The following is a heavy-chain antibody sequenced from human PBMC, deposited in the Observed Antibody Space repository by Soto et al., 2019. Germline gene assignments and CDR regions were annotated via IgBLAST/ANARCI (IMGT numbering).Heavy chain of an antibody. CDR3: ARDQRRDYDFWSGYSQGFDY. CDR2: INAANGNT. J-gene: IGHJ4*02. D-gene: IGHD3-3*01. V-gene: IGHV1-3*01. CDR1: GYTFALYA. Sequence: APVQSSCKASGYTFALYAMHWVRQPPGQGLACMGWINAANGNTKSSQKFQGRVTFTRDTSASTGYMELSTLNSADTAVYYCARDQRRDYDFWSGYSQGFDYWGQGTPVTVSS.